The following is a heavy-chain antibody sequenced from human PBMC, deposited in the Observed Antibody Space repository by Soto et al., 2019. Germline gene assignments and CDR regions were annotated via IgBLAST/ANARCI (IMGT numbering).Heavy chain of an antibody. CDR1: GFAFNNYG. D-gene: IGHD2-2*01. V-gene: IGHV3-21*01. CDR2: ISKSDYT. CDR3: EPEDPITIPAVSDF. J-gene: IGHJ4*02. Sequence: GGSLRLSCTVSGFAFNNYGINWVRQAPGQGLEWVSSISKSDYTYYSDSVKGRFTISRDNAKNSVSLQMNTLRVEDTAVYYCEPEDPITIPAVSDFWGQGTLVTVSS.